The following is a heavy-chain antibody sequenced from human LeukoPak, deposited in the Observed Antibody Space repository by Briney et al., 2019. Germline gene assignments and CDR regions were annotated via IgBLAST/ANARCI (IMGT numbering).Heavy chain of an antibody. J-gene: IGHJ4*02. CDR2: ISAYNGNT. Sequence: ASVKVSCKASGYAFTSYGISWVRQAPGQGLEWMGWISAYNGNTNYAQKLQGRVTMTTDTSTSTAYMELRSLRSDDTAVYYCARGYYDSSVAGVDYWGQGTLVTVSS. V-gene: IGHV1-18*01. CDR1: GYAFTSYG. CDR3: ARGYYDSSVAGVDY. D-gene: IGHD3-22*01.